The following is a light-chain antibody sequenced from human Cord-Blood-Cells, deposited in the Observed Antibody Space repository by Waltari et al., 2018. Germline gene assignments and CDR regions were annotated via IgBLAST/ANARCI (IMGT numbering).Light chain of an antibody. Sequence: QSALTQPASVSGSPGQSITISCTGTSSDVGSYNLVSWYQQHPGKAPKLMIYEGSKRPSVVSNRFSGSKSRNTASLTISGLQAEDEADYYCCSYAGSSTLVFGGGTKLTVL. CDR2: EGS. CDR1: SSDVGSYNL. CDR3: CSYAGSSTLV. J-gene: IGLJ2*01. V-gene: IGLV2-23*01.